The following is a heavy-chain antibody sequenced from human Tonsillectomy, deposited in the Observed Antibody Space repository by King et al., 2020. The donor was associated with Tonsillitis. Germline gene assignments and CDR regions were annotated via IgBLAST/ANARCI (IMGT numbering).Heavy chain of an antibody. CDR2: ISDDGSNK. CDR1: GFNFSTYG. J-gene: IGHJ4*02. D-gene: IGHD5-18*01. CDR3: TKGVDEKSYGYFAH. V-gene: IGHV3-30*18. Sequence: VQLVESGGGVVQPGRSLRLSCAASGFNFSTYGMHWVRQAPGKGLEWLAVISDDGSNKYYAYSVKGRFTISRENSKNTLYLRMNFLKSEDTALYYCTKGVDEKSYGYFAHWGQGVLVSVSS.